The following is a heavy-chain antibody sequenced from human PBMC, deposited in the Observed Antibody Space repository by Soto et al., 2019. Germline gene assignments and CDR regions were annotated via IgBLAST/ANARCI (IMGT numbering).Heavy chain of an antibody. CDR2: IIPIFGTA. D-gene: IGHD3-3*01. J-gene: IGHJ4*02. CDR1: GGTFSSYA. V-gene: IGHV1-69*01. CDR3: ARGLQNPTKNLWSGYLFD. Sequence: QVQLVQSGAEVKKPGSSVKVSCKASGGTFSSYAISWVRQAPGQGLEWMGGIIPIFGTANYAQKFQGRVTITADESTSTAYMELSSRRSEDTAVYYCARGLQNPTKNLWSGYLFDWGQGTLVTVSS.